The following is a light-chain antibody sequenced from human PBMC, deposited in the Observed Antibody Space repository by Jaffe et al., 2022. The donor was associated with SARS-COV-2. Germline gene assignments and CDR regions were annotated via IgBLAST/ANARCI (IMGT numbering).Light chain of an antibody. J-gene: IGLJ2*01. Sequence: QSALTQPRSVSGSPGQSVTISCTGTSSDVGSYNYVSWYQQHPGKVPKLMIYDVSKRPSGVPDRFSGSKSGNTASLTISGLQAEDEADYHCCSYAGSYTHVVFGGGTKLTVL. CDR3: CSYAGSYTHVV. CDR2: DVS. V-gene: IGLV2-11*01. CDR1: SSDVGSYNY.